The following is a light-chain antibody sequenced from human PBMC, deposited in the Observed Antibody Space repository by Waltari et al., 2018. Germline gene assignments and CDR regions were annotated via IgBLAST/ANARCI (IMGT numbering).Light chain of an antibody. V-gene: IGLV1-44*01. CDR3: AAWDDSLNGL. CDR1: SSNIGTNA. CDR2: NND. J-gene: IGLJ3*02. Sequence: QSVLTQPPSASGTPGQTVTISCSGSSSNIGTNAVHWYQQLPGTAPRLLIFNNDQRLSGVPDRFSASKSGTSASLAISGLQSEDAADYYCAAWDDSLNGLFGGGTKLTVL.